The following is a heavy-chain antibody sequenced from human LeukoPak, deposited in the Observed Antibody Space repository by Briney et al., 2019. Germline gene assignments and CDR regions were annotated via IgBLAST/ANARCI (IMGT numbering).Heavy chain of an antibody. J-gene: IGHJ4*02. Sequence: SETLSLTCIVSGDSISSSRSYWGWIRQPPGKGLEWIGSIYYSGSTYYSPSLKSRVTISLDTSKNHFSLKLSSVTAADTAVYYCARSSGHPPPFDYWGQGTLVTVSS. CDR3: ARSSGHPPPFDY. CDR2: IYYSGST. CDR1: GDSISSSRSY. V-gene: IGHV4-39*07. D-gene: IGHD2-15*01.